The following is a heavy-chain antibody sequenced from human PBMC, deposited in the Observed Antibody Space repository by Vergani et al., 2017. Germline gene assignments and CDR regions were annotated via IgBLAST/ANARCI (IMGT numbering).Heavy chain of an antibody. CDR2: ISSSSSYI. Sequence: EVQLLESGGGLVQPGGSLRLSCAASGFTFSSYEMNWVRQAPGKGLEWVSYISSSSSYIYYADSVKGRFTISRDNAKNSLYLQMNSLRAEDTAVYYCARGKTGCSSTSCSDGWLDPWGQGTLVTVSS. V-gene: IGHV3-48*03. CDR3: ARGKTGCSSTSCSDGWLDP. CDR1: GFTFSSYE. D-gene: IGHD2-2*01. J-gene: IGHJ5*02.